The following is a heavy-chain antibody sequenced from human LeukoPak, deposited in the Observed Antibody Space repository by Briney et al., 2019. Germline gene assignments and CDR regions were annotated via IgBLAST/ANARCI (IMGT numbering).Heavy chain of an antibody. CDR3: AKDLGQWLAQYYFDY. D-gene: IGHD6-19*01. J-gene: IGHJ4*02. CDR2: IRYDGSNK. CDR1: GFTFSSYG. V-gene: IGHV3-30*02. Sequence: GGSLRLSCAASGFTFSSYGMHWVRQAPGKRLEWVAFIRYDGSNKYYADSVKGRFTISRDNSKNTLYLQMNSLRAEDTAVYYCAKDLGQWLAQYYFDYWGQGTLVTVSS.